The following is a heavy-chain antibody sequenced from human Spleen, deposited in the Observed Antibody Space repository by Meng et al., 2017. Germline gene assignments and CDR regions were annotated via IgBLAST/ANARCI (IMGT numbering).Heavy chain of an antibody. CDR1: GFTFSDYW. V-gene: IGHV3-74*01. CDR3: AKDSQSGYSSSWTNFDY. Sequence: GGSLRLSCAASGFTFSDYWMLWVRQAPGKGLVWVSRINGDGSITGYADSVKGRFTISRDNAKNSLYLQMNSLRAEDTALYYCAKDSQSGYSSSWTNFDYWGQGTLVTVSS. CDR2: INGDGSIT. J-gene: IGHJ4*02. D-gene: IGHD6-13*01.